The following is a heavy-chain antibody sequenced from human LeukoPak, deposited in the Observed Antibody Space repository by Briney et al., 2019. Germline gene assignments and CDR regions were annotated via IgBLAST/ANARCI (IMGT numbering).Heavy chain of an antibody. J-gene: IGHJ6*03. Sequence: PGGSLRLSCAASGFTFTSHGMNWVRQAPGKGLEWVSAISGSGGITFHSDSVKGRFTISRDNSKNTLYLQMNGLGAEDTAVYFCAKNIRTGANYYYYMDVWGKGTTVIVSS. D-gene: IGHD3-10*01. CDR2: ISGSGGIT. V-gene: IGHV3-23*01. CDR3: AKNIRTGANYYYYMDV. CDR1: GFTFTSHG.